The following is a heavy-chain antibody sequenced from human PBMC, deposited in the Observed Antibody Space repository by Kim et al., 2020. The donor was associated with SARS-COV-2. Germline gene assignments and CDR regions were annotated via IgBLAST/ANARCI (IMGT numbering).Heavy chain of an antibody. Sequence: SVKVSCKASGGTFSSYAISWVRQAPGQGLELMGGIIPIFGTANYAQKYQGIVTITADESTSTAYMAPSSLRSEDTAMYYCARGGDIVATPPWDYWGHGTLVTVSS. D-gene: IGHD5-12*01. CDR2: IIPIFGTA. V-gene: IGHV1-69*13. CDR1: GGTFSSYA. CDR3: ARGGDIVATPPWDY. J-gene: IGHJ4*01.